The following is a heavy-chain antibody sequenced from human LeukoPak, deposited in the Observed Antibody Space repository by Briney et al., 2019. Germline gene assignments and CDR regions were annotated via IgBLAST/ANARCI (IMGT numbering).Heavy chain of an antibody. D-gene: IGHD6-6*01. CDR3: ARVGIAARPGYYYYYMDV. CDR1: GYTFTSYG. J-gene: IGHJ6*03. Sequence: ASVKVSCKASGYTFTSYGISWVRQAPGQGLEWMGWISAYNGNTNYAQKLQGRVAMTTDTSTSTAYMELRSLRSDDTAVYYCARVGIAARPGYYYYYMDVWGKGTTVTVSS. V-gene: IGHV1-18*01. CDR2: ISAYNGNT.